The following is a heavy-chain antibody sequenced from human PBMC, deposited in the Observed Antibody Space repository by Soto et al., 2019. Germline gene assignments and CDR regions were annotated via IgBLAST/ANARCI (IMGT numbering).Heavy chain of an antibody. CDR1: GCTFSGYA. D-gene: IGHD3-16*01. Sequence: SLRLSWATSGCTFSGYAMHWVRKDPGKGLEWVTVISYDGSNRYYADSVKGRFTISRDNSKNTLYLQMNSLRAEETAVYYCARWSGGPSTHYYYGMDVWGQGTLVTVSS. CDR2: ISYDGSNR. J-gene: IGHJ6*02. CDR3: ARWSGGPSTHYYYGMDV. V-gene: IGHV3-30-3*01.